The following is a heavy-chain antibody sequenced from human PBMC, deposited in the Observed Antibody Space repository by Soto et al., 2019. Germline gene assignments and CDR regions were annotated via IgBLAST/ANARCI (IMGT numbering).Heavy chain of an antibody. V-gene: IGHV3-23*01. J-gene: IGHJ4*02. CDR1: GFTFSSYA. CDR2: ISDTGGST. D-gene: IGHD2-15*01. CDR3: AIVGELAVGGFDY. Sequence: EVQLLESGGGLVQPGGSLRLSCAASGFTFSSYAMSWVRQAPGKGLEWVSRISDTGGSTYYADSVKGRFTISRDSSKNILYLQMNSLRADDTAIYYCAIVGELAVGGFDYWGQGTLVTVSS.